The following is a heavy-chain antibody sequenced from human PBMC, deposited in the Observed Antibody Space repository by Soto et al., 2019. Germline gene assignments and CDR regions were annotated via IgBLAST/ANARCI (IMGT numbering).Heavy chain of an antibody. J-gene: IGHJ3*02. V-gene: IGHV1-69*02. D-gene: IGHD1-26*01. CDR3: ADSASYSDAFDI. Sequence: QVQLVQSGAEVKKPGSSVKVSCKASGGTFSSYTISWVRQAPGQGLEWMGRIIPILGIANYAQKFQGRVTITADKSTSTAYMELSSLRSEDTAVYSCADSASYSDAFDIWGQGTMVTVSS. CDR1: GGTFSSYT. CDR2: IIPILGIA.